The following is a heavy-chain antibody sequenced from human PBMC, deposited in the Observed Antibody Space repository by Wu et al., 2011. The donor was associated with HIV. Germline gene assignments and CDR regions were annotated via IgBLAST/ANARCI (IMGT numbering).Heavy chain of an antibody. J-gene: IGHJ5*02. CDR1: GYTFTTYG. CDR3: ARDGAGIAAAYGFDP. Sequence: QVQLVQSGAEVKKPGASVKVSCKASGYTFTTYGISWVRQAPGQGLEWMGWISAHNGDTNYAQKVQGRVTMTTDTSTNTVYMELRSLRFDDTAVYYCARDGAGIAAAYGFDPWGQGTLVTVSS. V-gene: IGHV1-18*01. CDR2: ISAHNGDT. D-gene: IGHD6-25*01.